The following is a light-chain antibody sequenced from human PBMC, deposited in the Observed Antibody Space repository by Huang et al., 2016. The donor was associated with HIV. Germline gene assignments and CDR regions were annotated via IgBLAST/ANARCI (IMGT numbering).Light chain of an antibody. Sequence: IVMTQSPLSLPVTPGEPASISCRSSQSLLHRNGYHYLDGYLQKPGQSPQLLIDLGAKRASGVPDRFSGSGSGTDFTLKISRVEAEDVEIYYCMQAIQIPTFGPGTKVDIK. CDR3: MQAIQIPT. V-gene: IGKV2-28*01. J-gene: IGKJ3*01. CDR1: QSLLHRNGYHY. CDR2: LGA.